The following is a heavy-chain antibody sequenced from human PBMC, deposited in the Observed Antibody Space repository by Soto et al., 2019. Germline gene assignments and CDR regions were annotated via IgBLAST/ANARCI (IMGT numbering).Heavy chain of an antibody. D-gene: IGHD6-13*01. CDR3: ARVSVAWVSSSWYPGAFDI. Sequence: QVQLQESGPGLVKPSETLSLTCTDSGGSISSYYWSWIRQPAGKGREWIGRIYTSGSTNYNPSLNSRATMSVATSKNQFSLKLSSVTAADTAVYYCARVSVAWVSSSWYPGAFDIWGQGTMVTVSS. V-gene: IGHV4-4*07. CDR1: GGSISSYY. J-gene: IGHJ3*02. CDR2: IYTSGST.